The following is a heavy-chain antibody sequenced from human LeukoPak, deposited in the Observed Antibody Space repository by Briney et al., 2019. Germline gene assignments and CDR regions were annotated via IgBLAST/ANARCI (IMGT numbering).Heavy chain of an antibody. Sequence: SETLSLTCAVYGGSFSGYYWSWIRQPPGKGLEWIGYIYYSGTTNYNPSLKSRVTISVDTSKNQFSLKLSSVTAADTAVYYCASSGFVGVAGGNWFDPWGQGTLVTVSS. CDR3: ASSGFVGVAGGNWFDP. J-gene: IGHJ5*02. CDR1: GGSFSGYY. V-gene: IGHV4-34*01. D-gene: IGHD6-19*01. CDR2: IYYSGTT.